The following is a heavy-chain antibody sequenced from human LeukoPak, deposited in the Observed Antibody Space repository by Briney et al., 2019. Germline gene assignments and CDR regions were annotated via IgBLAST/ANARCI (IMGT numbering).Heavy chain of an antibody. J-gene: IGHJ3*02. V-gene: IGHV5-51*01. CDR1: GYSFTNYW. Sequence: SGESQKISCKGSGYSFTNYWIGWVRQMPGKGLEWMGTIYPGDSEIMYSPSFQGQVTISADKSVSTAYLQWSRLKASDTAMYYCARHGMSHSSSQWGAFDIWGQGTMVTVSS. CDR2: IYPGDSEI. D-gene: IGHD6-13*01. CDR3: ARHGMSHSSSQWGAFDI.